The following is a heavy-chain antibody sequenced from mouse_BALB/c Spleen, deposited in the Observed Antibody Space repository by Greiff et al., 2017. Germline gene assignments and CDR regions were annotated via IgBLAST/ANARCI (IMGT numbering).Heavy chain of an antibody. CDR3: ARRLITTAKKDSFDY. V-gene: IGHV1-18*01. CDR2: INPNNGGT. D-gene: IGHD1-2*01. J-gene: IGHJ2*01. CDR1: GYTFTDYN. Sequence: VQLQQSGPELVKPGASVKIPCKASGYTFTDYNMDWVKQSHGKSLEWIGDINPNNGGTIYNQKFKGKATLTVDKSSSTAYMELRSLTSEDTAVYYCARRLITTAKKDSFDYWGQGTTLTVSS.